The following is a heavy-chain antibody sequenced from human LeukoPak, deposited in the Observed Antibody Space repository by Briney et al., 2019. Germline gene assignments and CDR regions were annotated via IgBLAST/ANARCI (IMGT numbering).Heavy chain of an antibody. V-gene: IGHV4-4*07. CDR3: ARDRFGELAAWFDP. Sequence: SETLSLTCTVSGGSISSYYWSWMRQPAGKGLEWIGRIYTSGSTNYNPSLKSRVTMSVDTSKNQFSLKLSSVTAADTAVYYCARDRFGELAAWFDPWGQGTLVTVSS. CDR2: IYTSGST. J-gene: IGHJ5*02. CDR1: GGSISSYY. D-gene: IGHD3-10*01.